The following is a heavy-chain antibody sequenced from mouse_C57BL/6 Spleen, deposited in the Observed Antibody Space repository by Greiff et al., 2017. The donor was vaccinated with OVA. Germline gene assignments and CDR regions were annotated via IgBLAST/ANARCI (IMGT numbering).Heavy chain of an antibody. CDR3: TDYDYDGAWFAD. V-gene: IGHV1-15*01. CDR2: IDPETGGT. CDR1: GYTFTDYE. Sequence: QVHVKQSGAELVRPGASVTLSCKASGYTFTDYEMHWVKQTPVHGLEWIGAIDPETGGTAYNQKFKGKAILTADKSSSTAYMELRSLTSEDSAVYYCTDYDYDGAWFADWGQGTLVTVSA. J-gene: IGHJ3*01. D-gene: IGHD2-4*01.